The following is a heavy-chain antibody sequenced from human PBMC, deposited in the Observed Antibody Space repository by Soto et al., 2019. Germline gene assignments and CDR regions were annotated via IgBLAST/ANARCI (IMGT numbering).Heavy chain of an antibody. V-gene: IGHV3-23*01. CDR1: GFTFDRYA. CDR2: ISGGGTST. D-gene: IGHD3-16*01. Sequence: PGGSLRLSCVASGFTFDRYAMNWIRQAPGKGLEWVAVISGGGTSTYYADSVKGRFTVSRYNSKNTMYLQMNRLSAEDTGVYYCATERFVYAFGIVPDATLIGLAFWGQGTTVTVSS. CDR3: ATERFVYAFGIVPDATLIGLAF. J-gene: IGHJ6*02.